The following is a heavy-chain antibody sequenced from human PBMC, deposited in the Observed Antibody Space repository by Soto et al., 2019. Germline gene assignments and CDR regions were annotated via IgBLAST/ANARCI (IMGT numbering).Heavy chain of an antibody. D-gene: IGHD2-2*01. J-gene: IGHJ4*02. CDR1: GGSISSYY. CDR2: IYYSGST. Sequence: SETLSLTWTVSGGSISSYYWSWIRQPPGKGLEWIGYIYYSGSTNYNPSLKSRVTMSVDTSKNQFSLKLSSVTAADTAVYYCARDHPYCSSTSCSLDYWGQGTLVTVSS. CDR3: ARDHPYCSSTSCSLDY. V-gene: IGHV4-59*01.